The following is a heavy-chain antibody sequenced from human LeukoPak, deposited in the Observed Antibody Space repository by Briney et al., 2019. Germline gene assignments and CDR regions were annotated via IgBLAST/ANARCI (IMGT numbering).Heavy chain of an antibody. D-gene: IGHD5-24*01. J-gene: IGHJ3*01. Sequence: PSETLSLTCSVSGASVSTTACFWNWIRQPAGEGLEWIGRIYASGNTHYNPSPKSRVTMSLDTSKNQFSLTMNSVTAADSAVYFCASYREAYDLYPHGLDVWGQGTVVTVSS. CDR2: IYASGNT. CDR1: GASVSTTACF. V-gene: IGHV4-61*02. CDR3: ASYREAYDLYPHGLDV.